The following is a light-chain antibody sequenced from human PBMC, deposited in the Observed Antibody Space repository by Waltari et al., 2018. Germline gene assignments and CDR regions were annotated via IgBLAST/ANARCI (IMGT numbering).Light chain of an antibody. Sequence: EILLTQSPGTLSLSPGERATLSCRAGQSVGRSLAWYQQKPGQPPRLLIYGSSSRATGTPDRFSGGGSGTDFSLTISRLEPEDVAVYYCQHYVSLPVTFGQGTKVEIK. J-gene: IGKJ1*01. CDR2: GSS. CDR1: QSVGRS. V-gene: IGKV3-20*01. CDR3: QHYVSLPVT.